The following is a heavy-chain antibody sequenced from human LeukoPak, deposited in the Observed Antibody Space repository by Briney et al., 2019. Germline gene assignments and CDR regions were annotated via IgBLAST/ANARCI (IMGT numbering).Heavy chain of an antibody. D-gene: IGHD2-21*02. V-gene: IGHV1-2*02. Sequence: GASVKVSCKASGYTFTGYYMHWVRQAPGQGLEWMGWINPNCGGTNYAQKFQGRVTMTRDTSISTAYMELSRLRSDDTAVYYCARGRVVVTAMYYWGQGTLVTVSS. J-gene: IGHJ4*02. CDR1: GYTFTGYY. CDR2: INPNCGGT. CDR3: ARGRVVVTAMYY.